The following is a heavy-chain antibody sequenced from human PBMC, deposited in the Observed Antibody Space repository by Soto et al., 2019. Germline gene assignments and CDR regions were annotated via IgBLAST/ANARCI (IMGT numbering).Heavy chain of an antibody. CDR3: AKDPGLQKYYHYGMDV. D-gene: IGHD5-12*01. V-gene: IGHV3-21*01. J-gene: IGHJ6*02. CDR2: ISSSSSYI. Sequence: GGSLRLSCAASGVTFISYSMNWVRQATGKGLEWVSSISSSSSYIYYADSVKGRFTISRDNSKNTLYLQMNSLRAEDTAVYYCAKDPGLQKYYHYGMDVWGQGTTVTVSS. CDR1: GVTFISYS.